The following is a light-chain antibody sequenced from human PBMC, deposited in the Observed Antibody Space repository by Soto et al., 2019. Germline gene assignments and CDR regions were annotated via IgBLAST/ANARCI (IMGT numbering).Light chain of an antibody. V-gene: IGLV2-14*01. CDR2: DVS. Sequence: ALTQPASVSGSPGQSITISCTGTSSDVGGYKYVSWYQQHPGKAPKLMIYDVSNRPSGVSNRFSGSKSGNTASLTISGLQAEDEADYYCSSYTSSSTYVFGTGTKVTVL. CDR1: SSDVGGYKY. CDR3: SSYTSSSTYV. J-gene: IGLJ1*01.